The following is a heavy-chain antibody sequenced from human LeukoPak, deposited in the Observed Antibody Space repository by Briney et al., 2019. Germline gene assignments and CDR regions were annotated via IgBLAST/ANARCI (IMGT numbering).Heavy chain of an antibody. D-gene: IGHD3-16*01. J-gene: IGHJ4*02. Sequence: GGSLGLSCAASGFTVSTNYMSWVRQAPGKGLEWVSIIYDSGTIHYADSVKGRFTISRDNLKNTLYLQMNSQRAEDTAVYYCASHWGGYWGQGTLVTVSS. V-gene: IGHV3-53*01. CDR2: IYDSGTI. CDR1: GFTVSTNY. CDR3: ASHWGGY.